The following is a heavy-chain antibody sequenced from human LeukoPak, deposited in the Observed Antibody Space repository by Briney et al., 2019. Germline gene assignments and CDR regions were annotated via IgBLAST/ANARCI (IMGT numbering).Heavy chain of an antibody. CDR2: INPNSGGT. D-gene: IGHD5-18*01. V-gene: IGHV1-2*06. CDR3: ARVAGTAMPIDY. Sequence: GASVKVSCKASGYTFTGYYMHWVRQDPGQGLEWMGRINPNSGGTNYEQKFQGRVTMTRDTSISTAYTELSRLRSDDTAVYYCARVAGTAMPIDYWDQGTLVTVSS. CDR1: GYTFTGYY. J-gene: IGHJ4*02.